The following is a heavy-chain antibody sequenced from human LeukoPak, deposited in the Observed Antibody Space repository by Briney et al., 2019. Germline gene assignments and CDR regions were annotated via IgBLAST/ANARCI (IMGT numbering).Heavy chain of an antibody. CDR1: GFTLSSYA. Sequence: GGSLRLSCAASGFTLSSYAMSWVCQAPGKGLEWVSLISGNAGSTYYADSVKGRFTISRDITENTLYLQMNSLRAEDTAVYYCAKDGLQFSEWLPPLGYWGQGTLVTVSS. V-gene: IGHV3-23*01. J-gene: IGHJ4*02. D-gene: IGHD3-3*01. CDR2: ISGNAGST. CDR3: AKDGLQFSEWLPPLGY.